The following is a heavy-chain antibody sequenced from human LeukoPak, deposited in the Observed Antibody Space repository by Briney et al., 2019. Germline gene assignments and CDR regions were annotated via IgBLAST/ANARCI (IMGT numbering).Heavy chain of an antibody. Sequence: GRSLRLSCAASRLTVSNAWTSCVRQAPRKGLEWVGRIRSSSDGGTTDYAAPVKGRFNISRDDSENTLFLRMSSLETEDTAVYYCTRMNYARFDPWGQGTLVTVSS. V-gene: IGHV3-15*01. J-gene: IGHJ5*02. D-gene: IGHD2-2*01. CDR3: TRMNYARFDP. CDR1: RLTVSNAW. CDR2: IRSSSDGGTT.